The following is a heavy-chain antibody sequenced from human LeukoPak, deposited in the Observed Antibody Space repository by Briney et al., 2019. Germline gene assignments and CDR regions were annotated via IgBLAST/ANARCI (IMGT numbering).Heavy chain of an antibody. D-gene: IGHD6-19*01. J-gene: IGHJ2*01. CDR2: INPNSGGT. Sequence: ASVTVSCKASGYTFTGYYMHWVRQAPGQGLEWMGWINPNSGGTNYAQKFQGRVTMTRDTSISTAYMELSRLRSDDTAVYYCARGPGAHSSGWYTDRWGRGTPVTVSS. CDR3: ARGPGAHSSGWYTDR. V-gene: IGHV1-2*02. CDR1: GYTFTGYY.